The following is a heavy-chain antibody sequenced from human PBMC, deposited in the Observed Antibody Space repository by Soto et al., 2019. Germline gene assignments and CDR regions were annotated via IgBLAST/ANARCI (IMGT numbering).Heavy chain of an antibody. J-gene: IGHJ5*02. CDR2: IRGSGAAT. CDR1: GFSFGTYA. D-gene: IGHD2-8*01. V-gene: IGHV3-23*01. Sequence: PGGSLRLSCAASGFSFGTYAMSWVRQAPGKGLEWVAAIRGSGAATFYADSMKGRFTISRDNARDTLYLQMNSLRAEDTAVYFCAREQCSPLDRDCADGAVAWVDPGGRGTLFTV. CDR3: AREQCSPLDRDCADGAVAWVDP.